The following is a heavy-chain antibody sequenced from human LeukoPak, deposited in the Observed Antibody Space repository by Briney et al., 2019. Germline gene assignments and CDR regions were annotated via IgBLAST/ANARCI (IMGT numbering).Heavy chain of an antibody. CDR1: GGSVSNYY. CDR3: ARSPHIWFAERGWFDP. CDR2: IYYSGST. J-gene: IGHJ5*02. Sequence: SETLSLTCTVSGGSVSNYYWSWIRQPPGKGLEWIGYIYYSGSTNYKPSLKSRVTIPVDTSKNQFSLKLNSVTAADTAVYFCARSPHIWFAERGWFDPWGQGTLVTVSS. V-gene: IGHV4-59*02. D-gene: IGHD3-10*01.